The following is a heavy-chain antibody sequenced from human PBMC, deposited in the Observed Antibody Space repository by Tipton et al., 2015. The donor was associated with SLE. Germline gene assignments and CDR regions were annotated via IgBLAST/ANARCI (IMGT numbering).Heavy chain of an antibody. D-gene: IGHD3-10*01. J-gene: IGHJ4*02. CDR3: AREVYGRFPI. Sequence: TLSLTCTLSGGSVGNGTYYWTWIRQPAGKGLEWIGRIYTSGTTHYNPSLKSRVTISMDTSKNHFSLQLISVTAADTAVYYCAREVYGRFPIWGQGALVTVSS. CDR1: GGSVGNGTYY. CDR2: IYTSGTT. V-gene: IGHV4-61*02.